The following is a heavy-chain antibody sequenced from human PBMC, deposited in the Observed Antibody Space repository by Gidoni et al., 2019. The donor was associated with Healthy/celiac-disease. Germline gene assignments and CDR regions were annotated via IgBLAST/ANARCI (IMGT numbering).Heavy chain of an antibody. CDR2: INPSGGST. CDR3: ARVFHDPYGMDV. D-gene: IGHD1-1*01. Sequence: QVQLVQSGAEVKKPGASVKVSCKASGYTFTSYYMHWVQQAPGQGLQWMGIINPSGGSTSYAQKFQGRVTMTRDTSTSTVYMELSSLRSEDTAVYYCARVFHDPYGMDVWGQGTTVTVSS. CDR1: GYTFTSYY. J-gene: IGHJ6*02. V-gene: IGHV1-46*01.